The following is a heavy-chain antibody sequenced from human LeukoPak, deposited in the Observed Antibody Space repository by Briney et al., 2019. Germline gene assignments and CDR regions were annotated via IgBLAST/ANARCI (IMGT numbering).Heavy chain of an antibody. Sequence: ASVKVSCKASGYTFTSYYMHWVRQAPGQGLEWMGIINPSGGSTSYAQKFQGRVTMTRDTSTSTVYMELGSLRSEDTAVYYCARDLSIAVHAFDIWGQGTMVTVSS. D-gene: IGHD6-19*01. J-gene: IGHJ3*02. CDR1: GYTFTSYY. CDR2: INPSGGST. V-gene: IGHV1-46*01. CDR3: ARDLSIAVHAFDI.